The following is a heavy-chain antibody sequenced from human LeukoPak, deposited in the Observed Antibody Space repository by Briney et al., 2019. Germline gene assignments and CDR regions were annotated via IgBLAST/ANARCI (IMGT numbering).Heavy chain of an antibody. V-gene: IGHV3-49*04. CDR1: RFTFGDYA. J-gene: IGHJ3*02. D-gene: IGHD4-17*01. CDR2: IRSKAYGGTT. Sequence: PGGSLRLSCTASRFTFGDYAMRRVRQAPGKGLVGGGFIRSKAYGGTTEYAASVKGRFTISRDDSKSIAYLQMNSLKPEDTAVYYCTRVNGDYADAFDIWGQGTMVTVSS. CDR3: TRVNGDYADAFDI.